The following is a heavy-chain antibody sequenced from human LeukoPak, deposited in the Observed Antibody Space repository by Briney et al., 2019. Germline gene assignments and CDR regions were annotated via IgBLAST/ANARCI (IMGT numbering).Heavy chain of an antibody. CDR1: GYTFTSYG. CDR3: ARAPVPNYDILTGFDP. V-gene: IGHV1-18*01. J-gene: IGHJ5*02. Sequence: GASVEVSCKASGYTFTSYGISWVRQAPGQGLEWMGWISAYNGNTNYAQKLQGRVTMTTDTSTSTAYMELRSLRSDDTAVYYCARAPVPNYDILTGFDPWGQGTLVTVSS. D-gene: IGHD3-9*01. CDR2: ISAYNGNT.